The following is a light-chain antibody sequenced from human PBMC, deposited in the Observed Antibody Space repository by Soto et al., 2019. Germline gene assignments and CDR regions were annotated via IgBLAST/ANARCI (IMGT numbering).Light chain of an antibody. Sequence: QSALTQPPSASGSPGQSVTISCTGTSSDVGGYNYVSWYQQHPGKAPKLMIYEVSKRPSGVPDRFSGSKSGNTATRTVSGLQSEDYADYYCRSYAGSNNFHGVFGGGTKVTVL. J-gene: IGLJ2*01. V-gene: IGLV2-8*01. CDR1: SSDVGGYNY. CDR3: RSYAGSNNFHGV. CDR2: EVS.